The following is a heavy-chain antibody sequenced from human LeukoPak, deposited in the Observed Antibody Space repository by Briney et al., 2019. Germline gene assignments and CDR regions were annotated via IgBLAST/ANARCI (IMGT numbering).Heavy chain of an antibody. CDR3: ARGSKMATISDY. V-gene: IGHV4-59*01. Sequence: PSETLSLTCTVSGGSLSSYYWSWIRQPPGKGLEWIGHIYSSGSTNYNPSLKSRVTMSVDTSKNQFSLKLSSVTAADTALYYCARGSKMATISDYWGQGTLVTVSS. J-gene: IGHJ4*02. D-gene: IGHD5-24*01. CDR2: IYSSGST. CDR1: GGSLSSYY.